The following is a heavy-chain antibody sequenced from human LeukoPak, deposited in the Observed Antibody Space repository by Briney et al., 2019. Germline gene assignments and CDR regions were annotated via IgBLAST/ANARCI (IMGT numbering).Heavy chain of an antibody. J-gene: IGHJ4*02. Sequence: GASVKVSCKASGYTFTGYYMHWVRQAPGQGLEWMGWINPNSGGTNYAQKFQGRVTMTRDTSISTAYMELSRLRSDDTAVYYCALLYYDFWSGYLSYWGQGTLVTVSS. CDR1: GYTFTGYY. CDR2: INPNSGGT. CDR3: ALLYYDFWSGYLSY. V-gene: IGHV1-2*02. D-gene: IGHD3-3*01.